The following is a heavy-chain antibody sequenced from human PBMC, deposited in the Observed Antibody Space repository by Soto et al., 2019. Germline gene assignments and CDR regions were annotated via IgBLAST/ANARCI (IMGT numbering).Heavy chain of an antibody. V-gene: IGHV4-34*01. J-gene: IGHJ6*02. CDR3: ARVSGSYYYGMDV. CDR2: INHSGST. CDR1: DGSCSGYY. Sequence: PSETLSVTCAVDDGSCSGYYLSWIRQPPGKGLEWIGEINHSGSTNYNPTLKSRVTISVDTSKNQFSLKLNSVTATDTAVYYCARVSGSYYYGMDVWGQGTTVTSP.